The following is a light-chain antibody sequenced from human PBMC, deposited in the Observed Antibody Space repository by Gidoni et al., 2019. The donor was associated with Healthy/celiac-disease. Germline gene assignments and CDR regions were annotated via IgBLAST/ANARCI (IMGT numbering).Light chain of an antibody. CDR3: SSYAGSNNLV. CDR1: SSDVGGYNY. Sequence: QYALTQPPSPSGSPGQSVTISCTGTSSDVGGYNYVSWYQQHPGKAPKLMIYEVSKRPSGVPDRFSGSKSGNTASLTVSGLQAEDEAEYYGSSYAGSNNLVVGGGTKLNVX. V-gene: IGLV2-8*01. CDR2: EVS. J-gene: IGLJ2*01.